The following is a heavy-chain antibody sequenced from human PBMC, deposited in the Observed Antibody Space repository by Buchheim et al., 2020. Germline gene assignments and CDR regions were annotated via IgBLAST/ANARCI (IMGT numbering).Heavy chain of an antibody. J-gene: IGHJ5*02. CDR2: INSDGSST. Sequence: EVQLVESGGGLVQPEGSLRLSCAASGFTFRSYWMHWVRQAPGKGLVLVSRINSDGSSTSYADSVKGRFTISRDNAKNTLYLQMNSLRAEDTAVYYCARWDVVVPVAIFWFDPWGQGTL. V-gene: IGHV3-74*01. CDR1: GFTFRSYW. D-gene: IGHD2-2*01. CDR3: ARWDVVVPVAIFWFDP.